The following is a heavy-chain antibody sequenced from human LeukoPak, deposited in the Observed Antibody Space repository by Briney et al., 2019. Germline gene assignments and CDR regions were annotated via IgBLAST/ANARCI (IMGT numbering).Heavy chain of an antibody. D-gene: IGHD6-13*01. CDR3: ARGLAAAGFDP. CDR1: GGSISSYY. J-gene: IGHJ5*02. Sequence: NASETLSLTCTVSGGSISSYYWSWIRQPPGKGLEWIGYIYYSGSTNYNPSLKSRVTISVDTSKNQFSLKLSSVTAADTAVYYCARGLAAAGFDPWGQRTLVTVSS. V-gene: IGHV4-59*01. CDR2: IYYSGST.